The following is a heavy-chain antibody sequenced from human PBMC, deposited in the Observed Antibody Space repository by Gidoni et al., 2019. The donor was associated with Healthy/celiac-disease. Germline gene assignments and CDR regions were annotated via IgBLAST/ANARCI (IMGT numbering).Heavy chain of an antibody. CDR1: GFTFSNHA. J-gene: IGHJ4*02. CDR3: VPVAGTGF. Sequence: EVQLLESGGGLVQPGGSLRLSCAACGFTFSNHAMSWVRQAPGEGLEWVSAISDSSSSTYYADSVKGRFTIFRDNSKNMLYLQMNSLRVEDTAVYYCVPVAGTGFWGQGTLVTVSS. D-gene: IGHD6-19*01. CDR2: ISDSSSST. V-gene: IGHV3-23*01.